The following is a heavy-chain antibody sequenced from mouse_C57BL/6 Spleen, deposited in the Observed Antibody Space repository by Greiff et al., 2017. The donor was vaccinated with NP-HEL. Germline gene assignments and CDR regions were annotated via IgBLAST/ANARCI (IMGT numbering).Heavy chain of an antibody. V-gene: IGHV5-16*01. CDR2: INYDGSST. CDR1: GFTFSDYY. J-gene: IGHJ1*03. Sequence: EVQVVESEGGLVQPGSSMKLSCTASGFTFSDYYMAWVRQVPEKGLEWVANINYDGSSTYYLDSLKSRFIISRDNAKNILYLQMSSLKSEDTATYYCARDSKALDVWGTGTTVTVSS. CDR3: ARDSKALDV. D-gene: IGHD2-5*01.